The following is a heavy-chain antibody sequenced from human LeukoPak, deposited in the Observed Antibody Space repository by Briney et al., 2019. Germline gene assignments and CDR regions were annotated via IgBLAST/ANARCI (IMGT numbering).Heavy chain of an antibody. Sequence: SETLSLTCTVSGGSISSSSYYWGWIRQPPGKGLEWIGSIYYSGSTYYNPSFKSRVTISVDTSKNQFSLKLSSVTAADTAVYYCARHNYYGSGSYSWFDPWGQGTLVTVSS. CDR2: IYYSGST. D-gene: IGHD3-10*01. CDR3: ARHNYYGSGSYSWFDP. J-gene: IGHJ5*02. V-gene: IGHV4-39*01. CDR1: GGSISSSSYY.